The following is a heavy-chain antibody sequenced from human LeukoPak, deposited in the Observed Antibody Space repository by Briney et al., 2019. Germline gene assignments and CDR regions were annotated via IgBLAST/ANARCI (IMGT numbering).Heavy chain of an antibody. Sequence: GGSLRLSCAASGFSVGSNYMTWVRQAPGKGLEWVSVIYSGDNSYYADSAKGRFTISRDNSKNTLYLQSNSLRAEDTAVYYCAKLLRAGRLLTISLDSWGQGTLVTVSS. D-gene: IGHD3-10*01. CDR2: IYSGDNS. V-gene: IGHV3-53*01. CDR1: GFSVGSNY. J-gene: IGHJ4*02. CDR3: AKLLRAGRLLTISLDS.